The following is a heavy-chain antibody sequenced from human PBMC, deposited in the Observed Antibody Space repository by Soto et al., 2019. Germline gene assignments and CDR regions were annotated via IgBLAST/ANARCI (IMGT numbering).Heavy chain of an antibody. CDR2: LYSGGST. J-gene: IGHJ4*02. CDR1: GFTVSSNY. D-gene: IGHD1-1*01. Sequence: GGSLRLSCAASGFTVSSNYMSWVRQAPGKGLEWVSVLYSGGSTYYADSVKGRFTISRDNSKNTLYLQMNILRAEDMAVYYCARQLGRNTGFDNWGQGTLVTVSS. V-gene: IGHV3-53*01. CDR3: ARQLGRNTGFDN.